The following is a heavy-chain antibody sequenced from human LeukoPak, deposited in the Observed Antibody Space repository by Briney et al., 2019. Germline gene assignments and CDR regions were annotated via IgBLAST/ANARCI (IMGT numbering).Heavy chain of an antibody. CDR1: GGTFSSYA. Sequence: SVKVSCKASGGTFSSYAISWVRQAPGQGLEWMGGIIPIFGTTNYVQKFQGRVTITTDESTSTAYMELSSLRSEDTAVYYCARGEVDTTMITATPLNYWGQGTLVTVSS. CDR2: IIPIFGTT. V-gene: IGHV1-69*05. D-gene: IGHD5-18*01. J-gene: IGHJ4*02. CDR3: ARGEVDTTMITATPLNY.